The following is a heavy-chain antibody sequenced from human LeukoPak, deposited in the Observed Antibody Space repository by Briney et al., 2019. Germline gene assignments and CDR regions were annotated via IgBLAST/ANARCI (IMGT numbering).Heavy chain of an antibody. J-gene: IGHJ4*02. CDR3: AKEVALDYGDSGGFDY. V-gene: IGHV3-23*01. CDR2: ISGSGGST. CDR1: GFTFSSYA. D-gene: IGHD4-17*01. Sequence: GGSLRLSCAASGFTFSSYAMSWVRQAPGKGVEWVSAISGSGGSTYYADSVKGGFTISRDNSKNTLYLQMNSLRAEDTAVYYCAKEVALDYGDSGGFDYWGQGTLVTVSS.